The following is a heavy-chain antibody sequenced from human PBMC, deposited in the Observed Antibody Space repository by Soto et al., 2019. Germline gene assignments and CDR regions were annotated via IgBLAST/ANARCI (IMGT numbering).Heavy chain of an antibody. V-gene: IGHV3-74*01. CDR2: INSDGSST. D-gene: IGHD3-10*01. J-gene: IGHJ3*02. Sequence: GGSLRLSCAASGFTFSSYWMHWVRQAPGKGLVWVSRINSDGSSTSYADSVKGRFTISRDNAKNTLYLQMNSLRAEDTAVYYCARDPSLLWFGEVNAFDIWGQGTMVTVSS. CDR1: GFTFSSYW. CDR3: ARDPSLLWFGEVNAFDI.